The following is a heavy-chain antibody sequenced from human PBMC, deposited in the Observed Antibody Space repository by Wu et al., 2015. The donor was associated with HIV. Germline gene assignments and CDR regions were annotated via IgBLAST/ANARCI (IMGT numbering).Heavy chain of an antibody. D-gene: IGHD6-19*01. J-gene: IGHJ4*02. Sequence: QVQLVQSGAEVKKPGASVKVSCKASGYTFISYGISWVRQAPGQGLEWMGWISAYNGGTNYAQKFQDRVTMTRDTSISTAYMELSRLRSDDTAVYYCARGGGSDWSVGYYFDYWGQGTLVTVSS. V-gene: IGHV1-18*01. CDR2: ISAYNGGT. CDR3: ARGGGSDWSVGYYFDY. CDR1: GYTFISYG.